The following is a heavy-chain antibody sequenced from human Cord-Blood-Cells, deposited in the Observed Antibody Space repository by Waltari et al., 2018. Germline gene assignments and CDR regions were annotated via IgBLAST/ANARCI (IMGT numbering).Heavy chain of an antibody. J-gene: IGHJ4*02. V-gene: IGHV4-39*01. Sequence: QLQLQESAPGLVKPSETMSLTCTVSGRSISSSSYYWGWIRQPPGKGLEWIGSIYYRGSTSYNPTLKSRVTISVDTSKNQFSLKLSSVTAADTAVYYCARGGSQWLAVDYWGQGTLVTVSS. CDR1: GRSISSSSYY. D-gene: IGHD6-19*01. CDR3: ARGGSQWLAVDY. CDR2: IYYRGST.